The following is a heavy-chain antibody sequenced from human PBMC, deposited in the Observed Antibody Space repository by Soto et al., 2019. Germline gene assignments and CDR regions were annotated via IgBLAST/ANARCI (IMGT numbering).Heavy chain of an antibody. CDR1: GYTFTSYA. CDR3: ARGSGSFFPYFNY. J-gene: IGHJ4*02. V-gene: IGHV1-3*01. D-gene: IGHD1-26*01. CDR2: IIADNGNT. Sequence: ASVKVSCKASGYTFTSYAIHWVRQAPGQRLEWMGWIIADNGNTKYSQKFQGRVTITRDVSANTASLELISLRSEDTAVYYCARGSGSFFPYFNYWSQGTLVTSP.